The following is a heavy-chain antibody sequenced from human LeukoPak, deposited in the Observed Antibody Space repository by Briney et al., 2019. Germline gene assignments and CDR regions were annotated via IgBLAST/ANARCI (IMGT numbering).Heavy chain of an antibody. CDR3: TRDLSFIGYCTSTSCL. CDR1: GFRFGDYA. D-gene: IGHD2-2*01. J-gene: IGHJ4*02. CDR2: IRSKPRGGTT. V-gene: IGHV3-49*03. Sequence: PGGSLRLSCTASGFRFGDYAMSWFRQAPGKGLEWVGFIRSKPRGGTTEYAASVKGRFTISRDDSKSIAYLQMNSLETEDTGVYYCTRDLSFIGYCTSTSCLWGQGTLVTVSS.